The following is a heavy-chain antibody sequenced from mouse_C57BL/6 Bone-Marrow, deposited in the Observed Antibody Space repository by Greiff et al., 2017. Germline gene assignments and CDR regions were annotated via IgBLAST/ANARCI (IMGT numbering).Heavy chain of an antibody. Sequence: EVKLQESGGGLVQPGGSMKLSCAASGFTFSDAWMDWVRQSPEKGLEWVAEIRNKANNHATYYAESVKGRFTISRDDSKSSVYLQMNSLRAEDTGIYYCTRGRKDYDKFAYWGQGTLVTVSA. D-gene: IGHD2-4*01. V-gene: IGHV6-6*01. J-gene: IGHJ3*01. CDR2: IRNKANNHAT. CDR1: GFTFSDAW. CDR3: TRGRKDYDKFAY.